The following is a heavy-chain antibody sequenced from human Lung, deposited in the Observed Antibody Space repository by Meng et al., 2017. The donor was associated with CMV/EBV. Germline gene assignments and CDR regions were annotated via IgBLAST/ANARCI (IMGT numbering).Heavy chain of an antibody. Sequence: SVXVSCKASRGTFSNYAISWVRQATGQGLEWMGSIVPVVLIPSYPRKFQGRVTITADKSTTTAYMELRSLRSEDTAVYYCAADSLGCGGECYYPFDFWGQGTPVTGAS. V-gene: IGHV1-69*10. CDR3: AADSLGCGGECYYPFDF. CDR2: IVPVVLIP. D-gene: IGHD2-21*01. J-gene: IGHJ4*01. CDR1: RGTFSNYA.